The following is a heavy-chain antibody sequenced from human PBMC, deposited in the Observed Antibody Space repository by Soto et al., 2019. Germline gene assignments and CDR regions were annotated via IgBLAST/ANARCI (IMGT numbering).Heavy chain of an antibody. V-gene: IGHV3-33*01. CDR2: IWYDGSNK. D-gene: IGHD4-17*01. CDR3: ARTNDYGDYLDY. CDR1: GFTFSSYG. J-gene: IGHJ4*02. Sequence: QVQLVESGGGVVQPGRSLRLSCAASGFTFSSYGMHWVRQAPGKGLEWVAVIWYDGSNKYYADSVKGRFTISRDNSKNTLYLQMNSLRAGDTAVYYCARTNDYGDYLDYWGQGTLVTVSS.